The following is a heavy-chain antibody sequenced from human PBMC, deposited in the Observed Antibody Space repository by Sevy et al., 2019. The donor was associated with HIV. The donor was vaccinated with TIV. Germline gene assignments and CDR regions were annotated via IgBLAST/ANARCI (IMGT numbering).Heavy chain of an antibody. CDR3: AKGKRNWFDS. J-gene: IGHJ5*01. CDR1: GFTFSSYA. CDR2: ISGSGGST. Sequence: AGSLRLSCAASGFTFSSYAMSWVRQAPGKALEWVSAISGSGGSTYYADSVKGRFTISRDNSKNTLYLQMNSLRAEDTAVYYCAKGKRNWFDSWGQGTLVTVSS. V-gene: IGHV3-23*01.